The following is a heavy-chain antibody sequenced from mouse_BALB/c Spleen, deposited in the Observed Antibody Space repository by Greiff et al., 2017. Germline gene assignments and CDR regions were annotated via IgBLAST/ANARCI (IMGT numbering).Heavy chain of an antibody. Sequence: EVKLMESGGGLVKPGGSLKLSCAASGFTFSSYAMSWVRQTPEKGLEWVAYISSGSSTIYYADTVKGRFTISRDNPKNTLFLQMTSLRSEDTAMYYCARSYYGSSPYAMDYWGQGTSVTVSS. CDR3: ARSYYGSSPYAMDY. D-gene: IGHD1-1*01. CDR2: ISSGSSTI. J-gene: IGHJ4*01. CDR1: GFTFSSYA. V-gene: IGHV5-17*02.